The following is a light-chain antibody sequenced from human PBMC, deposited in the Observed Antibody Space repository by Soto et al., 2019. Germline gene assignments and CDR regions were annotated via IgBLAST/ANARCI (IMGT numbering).Light chain of an antibody. CDR1: QVMSSW. CDR2: AAS. J-gene: IGKJ5*01. V-gene: IGKV1D-12*01. CDR3: QQADSLPST. Sequence: DIQMTQSPSSVSASVGDTVTITCRASQVMSSWLAWYQQKPGKAPKLLIFAASKLQSGVPSRFSGSGSRTEFTLTISSLQPEDVATYYCQQADSLPSTFGQGTDWRL.